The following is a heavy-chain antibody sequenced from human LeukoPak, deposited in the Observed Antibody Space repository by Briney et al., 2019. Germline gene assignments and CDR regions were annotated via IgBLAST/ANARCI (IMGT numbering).Heavy chain of an antibody. D-gene: IGHD2-2*01. V-gene: IGHV4-39*07. CDR1: GGSISSSRYY. CDR2: IYYSGST. J-gene: IGHJ5*02. Sequence: SETLSLTCTVSGGSISSSRYYWGWIRQPPGKGLEWIGSIYYSGSTYYNPSLKSRVTISVDTSKNQFSLKLSSVTAADTAVYYCARDTVVVVPAARNWFDPWGQGTLVTVSS. CDR3: ARDTVVVVPAARNWFDP.